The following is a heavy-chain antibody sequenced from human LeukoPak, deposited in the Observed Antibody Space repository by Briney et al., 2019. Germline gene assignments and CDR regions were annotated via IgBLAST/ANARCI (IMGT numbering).Heavy chain of an antibody. CDR3: AGGLYGGTINY. CDR1: GFTFSSYW. Sequence: GGSLRLSCAASGFTFSSYWMHWVRQAPGKGLIWVSRINSDESSTSYADSVRGRFTISRDNAKNTLYLQMNSLRAEDTAVYYCAGGLYGGTINYWGQGTLVTVSS. J-gene: IGHJ4*02. CDR2: INSDESST. V-gene: IGHV3-74*01. D-gene: IGHD4-23*01.